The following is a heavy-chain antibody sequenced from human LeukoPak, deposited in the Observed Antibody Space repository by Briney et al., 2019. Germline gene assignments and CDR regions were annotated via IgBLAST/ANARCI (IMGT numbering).Heavy chain of an antibody. Sequence: GGSLRLSCTASGFAFSSYAMNWVRQAPGKRLECVSGISGSGGSTYYADSVRGRFTISRDNSKNTLYLQMNSLRAEDTAVYYCAREVLAAGSLWFDPWGQGTLVTVSS. V-gene: IGHV3-23*01. CDR1: GFAFSSYA. D-gene: IGHD6-13*01. J-gene: IGHJ5*02. CDR3: AREVLAAGSLWFDP. CDR2: ISGSGGST.